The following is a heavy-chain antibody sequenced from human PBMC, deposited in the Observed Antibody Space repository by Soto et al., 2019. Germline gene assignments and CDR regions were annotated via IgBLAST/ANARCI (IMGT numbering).Heavy chain of an antibody. CDR3: AKGGYYSLFDI. V-gene: IGHV3-23*01. Sequence: GGSLRLSCVASGFPFSSYAMSWVRQTPGKGLEWVSGISGSVGRTYYADSVKGRFTISRDNSNNTLSLQMHILRVEDTAVYFCAKGGYYSLFDIWGQGTRVTVSS. J-gene: IGHJ3*02. D-gene: IGHD3-16*01. CDR1: GFPFSSYA. CDR2: ISGSVGRT.